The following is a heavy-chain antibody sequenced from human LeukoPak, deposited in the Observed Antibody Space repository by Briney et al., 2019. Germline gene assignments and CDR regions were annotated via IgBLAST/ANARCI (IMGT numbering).Heavy chain of an antibody. CDR3: ARGPRGYSYGLSYFDY. CDR1: GGTFSSYA. J-gene: IGHJ4*02. Sequence: ASVKVSFKASGGTFSSYAISWVRQAPGQGLEWMGGIIPIFGTANYAQKFQGRVTITTDESTSTAYMELSSLRSEDTAVYYCARGPRGYSYGLSYFDYWGQGTLVTVSS. CDR2: IIPIFGTA. V-gene: IGHV1-69*05. D-gene: IGHD5-18*01.